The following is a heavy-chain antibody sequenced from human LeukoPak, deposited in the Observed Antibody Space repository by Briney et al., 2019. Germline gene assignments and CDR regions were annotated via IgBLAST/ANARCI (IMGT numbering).Heavy chain of an antibody. J-gene: IGHJ6*02. CDR1: GGSISSYY. D-gene: IGHD3-10*01. CDR3: ARDRAPYLGELSLAHYYGMDV. V-gene: IGHV4-4*09. CDR2: IYTSGST. Sequence: SETLSLTCTVSGGSISSYYWSWIRQPPGKGLEWIGYIYTSGSTNYNPSLKSRVTISVDTSKNQFSLKLSSVTAADTAVYYCARDRAPYLGELSLAHYYGMDVWGQGTTVTVSS.